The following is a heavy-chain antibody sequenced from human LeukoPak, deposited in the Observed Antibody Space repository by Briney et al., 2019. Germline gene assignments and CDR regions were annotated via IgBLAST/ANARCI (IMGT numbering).Heavy chain of an antibody. Sequence: ASVKVSCKASGYTFTSYYMHWVRQAPGQGLEWMGRINPNSGGTNYVQKFQGRVTMTRDTSISTAYMELSRLRSDDTAVYYCARGYYGSGSYYKGDWFDPWGQGTLVTVSS. D-gene: IGHD3-10*01. CDR1: GYTFTSYY. CDR3: ARGYYGSGSYYKGDWFDP. J-gene: IGHJ5*02. V-gene: IGHV1-2*06. CDR2: INPNSGGT.